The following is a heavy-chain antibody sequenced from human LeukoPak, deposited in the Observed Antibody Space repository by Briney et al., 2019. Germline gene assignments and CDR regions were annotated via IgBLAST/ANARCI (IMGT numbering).Heavy chain of an antibody. CDR3: ARLAHYYGSGSYYNYFDY. Sequence: SVKVSCKASGGTFSSYAISWVRQAPGQGLEWMGGIIPIFGTANYAQKFQGRVTITADKSTSTAYMELSSLRSEDTVVYYCARLAHYYGSGSYYNYFDYWGQGTLVTVSS. CDR1: GGTFSSYA. CDR2: IIPIFGTA. V-gene: IGHV1-69*06. D-gene: IGHD3-10*01. J-gene: IGHJ4*02.